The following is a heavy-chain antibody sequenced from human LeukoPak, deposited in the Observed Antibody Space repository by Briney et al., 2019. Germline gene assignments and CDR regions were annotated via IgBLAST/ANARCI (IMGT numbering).Heavy chain of an antibody. CDR1: GFTFSTYS. J-gene: IGHJ3*02. CDR2: INSISSYI. CDR3: ARPIISSSSSGAFDI. D-gene: IGHD6-6*01. Sequence: GGSLRLSCAASGFTFSTYSMKWVRQAPGKGLEWVSSINSISSYIYYADSVKGRFTISRDNAKNSLYLQMNSLRAEDTAVYYCARPIISSSSSGAFDIWGQGTMVTVSS. V-gene: IGHV3-21*01.